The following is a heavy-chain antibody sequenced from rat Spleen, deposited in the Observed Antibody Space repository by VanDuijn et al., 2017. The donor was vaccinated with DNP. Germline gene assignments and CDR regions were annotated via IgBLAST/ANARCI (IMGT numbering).Heavy chain of an antibody. CDR3: ARPFFNYGSYEGWFAY. Sequence: EVQLVESGGGLVQPGRSLRLSCAASGFTFSDYYMAWVRQAPTKGLEWVAYIGSDGYAPYYGDSVKGRFTISRDNAKNTLYLQMNSLRSEDTATYHCARPFFNYGSYEGWFAYWGQGTLVTVSS. V-gene: IGHV5-22*01. CDR1: GFTFSDYY. D-gene: IGHD1-3*01. CDR2: IGSDGYAP. J-gene: IGHJ3*01.